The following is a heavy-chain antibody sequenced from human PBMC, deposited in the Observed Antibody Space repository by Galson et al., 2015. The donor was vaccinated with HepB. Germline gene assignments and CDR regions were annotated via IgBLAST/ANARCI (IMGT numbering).Heavy chain of an antibody. CDR3: ARGAVAGTRSRWFDP. J-gene: IGHJ5*02. CDR1: GFTFSSYA. D-gene: IGHD6-19*01. Sequence: SLRLSCAASGFTFSSYAMHWVRQAPGKGLEWVAVISYDGSNKYYADSVKGRFTISRDNSKNTLYLQMNSLRAEDTAVYYCARGAVAGTRSRWFDPWGQGTLVTVSS. CDR2: ISYDGSNK. V-gene: IGHV3-30-3*01.